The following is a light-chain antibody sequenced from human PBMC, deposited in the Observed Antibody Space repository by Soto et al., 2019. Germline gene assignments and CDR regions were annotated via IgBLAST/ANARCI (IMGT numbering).Light chain of an antibody. V-gene: IGLV2-14*01. J-gene: IGLJ1*01. Sequence: SALAQPASVSGSPGRSITISCTGTSSDVGGYNYVSWYQQHPGKAPKVMIYDASNRPSGVSNRSSGSKSGNTASLTISGLQAVYEADYFCSSYSSSGTYVFGTGTKVTVL. CDR2: DAS. CDR3: SSYSSSGTYV. CDR1: SSDVGGYNY.